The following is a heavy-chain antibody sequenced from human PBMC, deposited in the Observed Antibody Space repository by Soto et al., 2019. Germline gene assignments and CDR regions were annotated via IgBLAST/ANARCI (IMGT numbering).Heavy chain of an antibody. CDR3: ARGRGYCSSTSCYESDY. CDR2: MNPNSGNT. J-gene: IGHJ4*02. CDR1: GYTFTSYD. D-gene: IGHD2-2*01. V-gene: IGHV1-8*01. Sequence: ASVKVSCKASGYTFTSYDINWVRQATGQGLEWMGWMNPNSGNTGYAQKFQGRVTMTRNTSISTAYMELSSLRSEDTAVYYCARGRGYCSSTSCYESDYWGQGTLVTVSS.